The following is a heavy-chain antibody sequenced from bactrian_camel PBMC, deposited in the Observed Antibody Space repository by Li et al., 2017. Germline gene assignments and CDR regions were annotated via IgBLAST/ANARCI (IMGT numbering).Heavy chain of an antibody. CDR1: GFHVRSYY. D-gene: IGHD6*01. J-gene: IGHJ4*01. Sequence: VQLVESGGGLVQPGDSVRLSCVASGFHVRSYYMIWVRQAPGKGLEWVSAVGFGPSNAYYADSVKGRFTISRDNAKNTVDLHMVSLKPEDTAMYYCAAKYGVSCFAGLYNYWGQGTQVTVS. CDR2: VGFGPSNA. CDR3: AAKYGVSCFAGLYNY. V-gene: IGHV3S40*01.